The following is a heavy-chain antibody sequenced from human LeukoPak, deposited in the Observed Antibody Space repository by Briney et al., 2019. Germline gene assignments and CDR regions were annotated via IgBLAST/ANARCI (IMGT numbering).Heavy chain of an antibody. CDR2: INPNSGGT. V-gene: IGHV1-2*02. Sequence: EASVKVSCKASGYTFTGYYMHWVRQAPGQGLKWMGWINPNSGGTNYAQKFQGRVTMTRDTSISTAYMELSRLRSDDTAVYYCARVNEGWFGEFHFDYWGQGTLVTVSS. CDR1: GYTFTGYY. CDR3: ARVNEGWFGEFHFDY. D-gene: IGHD3-10*01. J-gene: IGHJ4*02.